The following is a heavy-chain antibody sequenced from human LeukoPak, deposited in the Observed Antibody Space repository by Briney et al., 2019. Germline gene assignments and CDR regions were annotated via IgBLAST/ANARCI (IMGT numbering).Heavy chain of an antibody. D-gene: IGHD6-6*01. V-gene: IGHV3-7*03. CDR2: IKQDGSEK. CDR3: ARVEYSSSSYYYYYYMDV. Sequence: PGGSLRLSCAASGFTFSSYWMSWVRQAPGKGLEWVANIKQDGSEKYYVDSVKGRFTISRDNAKNSLYLQMNSLRAEDTALYYCARVEYSSSSYYYYYYMDVWGKGTTVTVSS. J-gene: IGHJ6*03. CDR1: GFTFSSYW.